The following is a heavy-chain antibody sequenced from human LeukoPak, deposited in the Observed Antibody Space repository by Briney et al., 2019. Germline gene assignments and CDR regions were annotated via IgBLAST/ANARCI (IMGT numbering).Heavy chain of an antibody. CDR2: INHSGST. V-gene: IGHV4-34*01. Sequence: SETLSLTCAVYGGSFSGYYWSWIRQPPGKGLEWIGEINHSGSTNYNPSLKSRVTISVDTSKNQFSLKLSSVTAADTAVYYCARLVDFWSGYYVSYYYYYMDVWGKGTTVTVSS. CDR1: GGSFSGYY. J-gene: IGHJ6*03. D-gene: IGHD3-3*01. CDR3: ARLVDFWSGYYVSYYYYYMDV.